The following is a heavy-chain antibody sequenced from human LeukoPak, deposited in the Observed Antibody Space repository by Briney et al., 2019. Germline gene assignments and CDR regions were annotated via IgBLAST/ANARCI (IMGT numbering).Heavy chain of an antibody. J-gene: IGHJ4*02. V-gene: IGHV3-72*01. D-gene: IGHD3-16*01. CDR1: GFTFSDYK. CDR3: ATDLWGSRDNY. CDR2: GENKRDNYKT. Sequence: GGSLRLSCAASGFTFSDYKMEWVHQAPGKGLAWIGRGENKRDNYKTHYAASVRGRFTISRDDSKNSLYLQMNSLETDDTAVYYCATDLWGSRDNYWGQGTLVTVSS.